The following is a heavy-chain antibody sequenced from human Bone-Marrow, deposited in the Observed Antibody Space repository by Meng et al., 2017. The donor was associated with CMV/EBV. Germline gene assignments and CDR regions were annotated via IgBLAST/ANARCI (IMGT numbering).Heavy chain of an antibody. V-gene: IGHV4-34*01. CDR3: ARGVAAGERYFDY. CDR1: GGSFSGYY. D-gene: IGHD6-25*01. J-gene: IGHJ4*02. CDR2: NNHSGST. Sequence: AVYGGSFSGYYWSWIRQPPGKGLEWIGENNHSGSTNYNPSLKSRVTISVDTSKNQFSLKLSSVTAADTAVYYCARGVAAGERYFDYWGQGTLVTVSS.